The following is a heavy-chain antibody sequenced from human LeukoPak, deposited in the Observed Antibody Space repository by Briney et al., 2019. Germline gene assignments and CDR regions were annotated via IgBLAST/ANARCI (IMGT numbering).Heavy chain of an antibody. V-gene: IGHV3-23*01. CDR2: ISGSGGST. J-gene: IGHJ4*02. Sequence: GGSLRLSCAASGFTFSSYTINWVRQAPGKGLEWVSAISGSGGSTYYADSVKGRFTISRDNSKNTLYLQMNSLRAEDTAVYYCAKDRDDDSSGYSSFDYWGQGTLVTVSS. D-gene: IGHD3-22*01. CDR1: GFTFSSYT. CDR3: AKDRDDDSSGYSSFDY.